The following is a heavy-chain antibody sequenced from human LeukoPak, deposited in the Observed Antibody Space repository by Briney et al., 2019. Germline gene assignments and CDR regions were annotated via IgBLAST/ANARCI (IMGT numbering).Heavy chain of an antibody. CDR2: ISSSSSYI. V-gene: IGHV3-21*01. Sequence: GGSLRLSCAASGFTFSSYSMNWVRQAPGKGLERVSSISSSSSYIYYADSVKGRFTISRDNAKNSLYLQMNSLRAEDTAVYYCARDLTYYDFWSGYSSHAFDIWGQGTMVTVSS. CDR1: GFTFSSYS. J-gene: IGHJ3*02. D-gene: IGHD3-3*01. CDR3: ARDLTYYDFWSGYSSHAFDI.